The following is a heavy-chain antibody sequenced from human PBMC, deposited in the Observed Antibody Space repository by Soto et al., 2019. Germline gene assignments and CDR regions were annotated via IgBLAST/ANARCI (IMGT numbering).Heavy chain of an antibody. Sequence: QAILKESGPTLVKPTQTLTLTCAFSGVSLTTTGVGVGWIRQPPGKALEWLAIIYWDDDKRYSPSLKSRLTIIQDPSKHQVVLTMPNVESVDTATYYCATGVREVFFVWGQGTLVTVSS. J-gene: IGHJ1*01. CDR3: ATGVREVFFV. V-gene: IGHV2-5*02. CDR1: GVSLTTTGVG. D-gene: IGHD3-10*01. CDR2: IYWDDDK.